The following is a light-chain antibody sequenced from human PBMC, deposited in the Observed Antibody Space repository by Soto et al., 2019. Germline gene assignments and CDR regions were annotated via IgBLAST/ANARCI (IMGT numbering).Light chain of an antibody. CDR2: GAS. Sequence: EIVMTQSPATLSVSPGERATLSCRASQSVSSNLAWYQQKPGQAPRLLIYGASIRATGIAARFSGSGSGKEYTLTISSLQTEDFPVYDCQQYYNWPWTFGQRTKVEVK. CDR1: QSVSSN. CDR3: QQYYNWPWT. V-gene: IGKV3-15*01. J-gene: IGKJ1*01.